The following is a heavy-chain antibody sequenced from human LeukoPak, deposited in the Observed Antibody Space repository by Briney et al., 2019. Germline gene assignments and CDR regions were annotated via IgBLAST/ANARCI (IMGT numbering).Heavy chain of an antibody. CDR2: ITSSSSTI. CDR1: GFIFSRYW. V-gene: IGHV3-48*01. J-gene: IGHJ4*02. CDR3: ARGTAYYVNDY. Sequence: GGSLRLSCATSGFIFSRYWMSWVRQAPGKGLEWVSYITSSSSTIQYADSAKGRFTVSRDNAKNSLYLQMNSLRAEDTAVYYCARGTAYYVNDYWGQGALVTVSS. D-gene: IGHD1-26*01.